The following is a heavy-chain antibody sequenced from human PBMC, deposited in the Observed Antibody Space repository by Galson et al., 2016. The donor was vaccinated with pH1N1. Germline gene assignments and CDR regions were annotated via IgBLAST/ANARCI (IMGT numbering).Heavy chain of an antibody. CDR3: ATAGPLVREILYYSYAMDV. J-gene: IGHJ6*02. V-gene: IGHV1-69*06. CDR1: GDTFSNSA. CDR2: ISPIFGSL. Sequence: SVKVSCKASGDTFSNSAISWVRQPPGQGLEWMGGISPIFGSLNYAQKFQGRLTITADIFTKTAYMEVTSLRSDDTAIYYCATAGPLVREILYYSYAMDVWGQGTTVTVSS. D-gene: IGHD3-10*01.